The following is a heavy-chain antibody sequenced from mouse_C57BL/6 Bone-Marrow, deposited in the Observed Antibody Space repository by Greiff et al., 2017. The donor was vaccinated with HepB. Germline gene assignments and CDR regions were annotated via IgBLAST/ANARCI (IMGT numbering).Heavy chain of an antibody. CDR2: ISDGGSYT. V-gene: IGHV5-4*01. J-gene: IGHJ4*01. Sequence: EVHLVESGGGLVKPGGSLKLSCAASGFTFSSYAMSWVRQTPEKRLEWVATISDGGSYTYYPDNVKGRFTISRDNAKNNLYLQMSHLKSEDTAMYYCARVLSPYYAMDYWGQGTSVTVSS. CDR1: GFTFSSYA. CDR3: ARVLSPYYAMDY. D-gene: IGHD6-1*01.